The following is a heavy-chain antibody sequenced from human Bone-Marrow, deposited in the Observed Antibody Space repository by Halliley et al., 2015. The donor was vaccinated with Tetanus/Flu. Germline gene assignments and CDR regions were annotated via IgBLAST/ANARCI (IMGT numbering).Heavy chain of an antibody. J-gene: IGHJ6*02. CDR3: ARAPTFYYGIAV. Sequence: SLRLSCLVSGFTFSNYWMTWVRQAPGKGLEWVAIIKPDGSEKYYVDSVKGRFTISRDNAQDSLYLQVDNLRADDTAIYYCARAPTFYYGIAVWGQGTTVTVSS. V-gene: IGHV3-7*03. CDR2: IKPDGSEK. CDR1: GFTFSNYW.